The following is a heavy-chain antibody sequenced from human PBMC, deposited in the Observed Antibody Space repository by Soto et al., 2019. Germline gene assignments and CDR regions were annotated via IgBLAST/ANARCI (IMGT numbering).Heavy chain of an antibody. J-gene: IGHJ4*02. CDR3: ARAAGLDYDILTGYPWDS. CDR1: GYTFTSYG. CDR2: ISAYNGNT. D-gene: IGHD3-9*01. Sequence: QVQLVQSGAEVKKPGASVKVSCKASGYTFTSYGISWVRQAPGQGLEWMGWISAYNGNTNYAQKLQGRVTMTTDTSPSKAYMELRSRRSDDKAVYYCARAAGLDYDILTGYPWDSWGQGTLVTVSS. V-gene: IGHV1-18*01.